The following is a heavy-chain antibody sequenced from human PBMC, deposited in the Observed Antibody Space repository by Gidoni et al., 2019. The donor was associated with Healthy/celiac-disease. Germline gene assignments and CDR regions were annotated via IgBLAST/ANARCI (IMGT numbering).Heavy chain of an antibody. CDR3: AKEATCSGGSCYSPSEVPFDY. V-gene: IGHV3-23*01. J-gene: IGHJ4*02. Sequence: EVQLLESGGGLVQPGGSLRLSCAASGFTFSSDAMSWVRQAPGKGLEWVSAISGSGGSTYYADSVKGRFTISRDNSKNTLYLQMNSLRAEDTAVYYCAKEATCSGGSCYSPSEVPFDYWGQGTLVTVSS. CDR1: GFTFSSDA. D-gene: IGHD2-15*01. CDR2: ISGSGGST.